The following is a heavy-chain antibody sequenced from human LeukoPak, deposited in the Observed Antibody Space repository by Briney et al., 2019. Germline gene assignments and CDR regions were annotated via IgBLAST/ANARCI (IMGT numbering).Heavy chain of an antibody. J-gene: IGHJ2*01. CDR3: ARDLKKSWHDYGDYEWYFDL. CDR1: GGSISSGDYY. D-gene: IGHD4-17*01. Sequence: SETLSLTGTVSGGSISSGDYYWSWIRQPPGKGLEWIGYIYYSGSTYYNPSLKSRVTISVDTSKNQFSLKLSSVTAADTAVYYCARDLKKSWHDYGDYEWYFDLWGRGTLVTVSS. CDR2: IYYSGST. V-gene: IGHV4-30-4*01.